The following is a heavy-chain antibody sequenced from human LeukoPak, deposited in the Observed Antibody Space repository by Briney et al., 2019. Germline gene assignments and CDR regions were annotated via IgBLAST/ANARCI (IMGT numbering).Heavy chain of an antibody. D-gene: IGHD4-17*01. V-gene: IGHV3-9*01. Sequence: PGGSLRLSCAASGFTFDDYAMHWVRQAPGKGLEWVSGISWNSGSIGYADSVKGRFTISRDNAKNSLYLQMNSLRAEDTALYYCAKGLTTSPRADWFDPWGQGTLVTVSS. CDR3: AKGLTTSPRADWFDP. CDR2: ISWNSGSI. CDR1: GFTFDDYA. J-gene: IGHJ5*02.